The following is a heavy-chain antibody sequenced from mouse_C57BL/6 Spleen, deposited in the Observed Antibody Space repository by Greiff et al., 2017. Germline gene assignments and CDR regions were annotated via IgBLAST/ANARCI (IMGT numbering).Heavy chain of an antibody. V-gene: IGHV1-50*01. CDR2: IDPSDSYT. Sequence: QVQLQQPGAELVKPGASVKLSCKASGYTFTSYWMQWVKQRPGQGLEWIGEIDPSDSYTNYNQKFKGKATLTVDTSSSEAYMQLSILTSEDSAVYYGARDYDGSSYGYFEVWGTVTTVTVSS. J-gene: IGHJ1*03. CDR3: ARDYDGSSYGYFEV. CDR1: GYTFTSYW. D-gene: IGHD1-1*01.